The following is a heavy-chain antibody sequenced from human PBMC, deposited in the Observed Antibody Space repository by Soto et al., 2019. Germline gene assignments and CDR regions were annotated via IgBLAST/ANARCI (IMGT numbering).Heavy chain of an antibody. J-gene: IGHJ4*02. CDR3: ARDRRRDGYNFAY. CDR2: INPNSGGT. Sequence: GASLKVSCKASGYTFTGYYMHWVLQAPGQGLEWMGWINPNSGGTNYAQKFQGRVTMTRDTSISTAYMELSRLRSDDTAVYYCARDRRRDGYNFAYWGQGXLVTVYS. D-gene: IGHD5-12*01. V-gene: IGHV1-2*02. CDR1: GYTFTGYY.